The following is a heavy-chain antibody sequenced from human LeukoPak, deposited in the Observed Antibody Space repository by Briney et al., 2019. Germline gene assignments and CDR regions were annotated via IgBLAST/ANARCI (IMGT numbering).Heavy chain of an antibody. J-gene: IGHJ5*02. CDR1: GGSFSGYY. CDR2: INHSGST. CDR3: AGTPGDCSGGSCYRINWFDP. D-gene: IGHD2-15*01. V-gene: IGHV4-34*01. Sequence: SETLSLTCAVYGGSFSGYYWSWIRQPPGKGPEWIGEINHSGSTNYNPSLKSRVTISVDTSKNQFSLKLSSVTATDTAVYYCAGTPGDCSGGSCYRINWFDPWGQGTLVTVSS.